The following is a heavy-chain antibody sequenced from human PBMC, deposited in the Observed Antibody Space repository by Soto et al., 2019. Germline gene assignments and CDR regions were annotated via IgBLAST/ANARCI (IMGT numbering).Heavy chain of an antibody. CDR2: IIPILGTA. CDR3: ARVDKAYYYDSSGPLCYGMDV. Sequence: ASVKLSWKASGGTFSSYSISWVRHSPGQGLEWMGWIIPILGTANYAQKFQGRVTTTADESTSTAYMELSSLRSEDTAVYYCARVDKAYYYDSSGPLCYGMDVWGQGTTVTVSS. CDR1: GGTFSSYS. V-gene: IGHV1-69*13. D-gene: IGHD3-22*01. J-gene: IGHJ6*02.